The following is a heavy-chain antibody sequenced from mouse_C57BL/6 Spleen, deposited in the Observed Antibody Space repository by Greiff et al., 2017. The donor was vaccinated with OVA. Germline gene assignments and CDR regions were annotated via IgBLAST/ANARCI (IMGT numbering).Heavy chain of an antibody. D-gene: IGHD2-4*01. CDR1: GFTFTDYY. J-gene: IGHJ3*01. V-gene: IGHV7-3*01. CDR3: ARYRDDYDPFAY. CDR2: IRNKANGYTT. Sequence: EVKVEESGGGLVQPGGSLSLSCAASGFTFTDYYMSWVRQPPGKALEWLGFIRNKANGYTTEYSASVKGRFTISRDNSQSILYLQMNALRAEDSATYYGARYRDDYDPFAYWGQGTLVTVSA.